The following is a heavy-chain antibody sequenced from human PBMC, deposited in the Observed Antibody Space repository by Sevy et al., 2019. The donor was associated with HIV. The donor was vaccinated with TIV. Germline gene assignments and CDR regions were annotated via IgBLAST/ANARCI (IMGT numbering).Heavy chain of an antibody. CDR2: ISGSGGST. J-gene: IGHJ4*02. V-gene: IGHV3-23*01. CDR3: AKSPRIAVAGTGYFDY. Sequence: GGSLRLSCAASGFTFSSYAMSWVRQAPGKGLEWVSAISGSGGSTYYADSVKGRFTISRDNSKNTLYLQMNSLRAEDTVVYYCAKSPRIAVAGTGYFDYWGQGTLVTVSS. CDR1: GFTFSSYA. D-gene: IGHD6-19*01.